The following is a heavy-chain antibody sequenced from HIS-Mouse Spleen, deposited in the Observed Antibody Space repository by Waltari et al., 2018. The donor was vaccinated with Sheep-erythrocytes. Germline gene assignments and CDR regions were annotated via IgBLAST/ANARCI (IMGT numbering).Heavy chain of an antibody. CDR1: GFTFDDYA. V-gene: IGHV3-9*01. Sequence: EVQLVESGGGLVQPGRSLRPSCAASGFTFDDYAMHWVRQAPGKGLEWVSGISWNSGSIGYADSVKGRFTISRDNAKNSLYLQMNSLRAEDTALYYCAKDIGTGLSYGMDVWGQGTTVTVSS. CDR3: AKDIGTGLSYGMDV. CDR2: ISWNSGSI. D-gene: IGHD1-1*01. J-gene: IGHJ6*02.